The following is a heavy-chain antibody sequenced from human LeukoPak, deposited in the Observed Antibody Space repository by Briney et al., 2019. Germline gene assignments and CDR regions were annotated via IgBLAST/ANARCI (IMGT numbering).Heavy chain of an antibody. Sequence: GGSLRLSCAASGFTLRSYSMNWVRQAPGKGLEWVSYISTSSYYIYYADSVKGRFTISRDDANNSLFLQMNSLRAEDTAVYYCAKDRVVVVAAAFDYWGQGTLVTVSS. V-gene: IGHV3-21*04. CDR3: AKDRVVVVAAAFDY. CDR2: ISTSSYYI. J-gene: IGHJ4*02. D-gene: IGHD2-15*01. CDR1: GFTLRSYS.